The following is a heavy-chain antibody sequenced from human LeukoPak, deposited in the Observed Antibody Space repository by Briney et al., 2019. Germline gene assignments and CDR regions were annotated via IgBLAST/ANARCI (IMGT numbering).Heavy chain of an antibody. J-gene: IGHJ4*02. CDR2: IWYDGSNK. CDR1: GFTFSRHA. Sequence: GGSLRLSCAASGFTFSRHAMHWVRQAPGKGLEWVAVIWYDGSNKYYADSVKGRSTISGDNSNNTLYLQLNSLRADDTAVYYCAKVTDSSGYFPSDYWGQGTLVTVSS. D-gene: IGHD3-22*01. CDR3: AKVTDSSGYFPSDY. V-gene: IGHV3-33*06.